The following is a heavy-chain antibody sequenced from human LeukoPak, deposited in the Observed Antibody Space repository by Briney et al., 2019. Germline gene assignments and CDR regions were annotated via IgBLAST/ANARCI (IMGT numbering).Heavy chain of an antibody. Sequence: ASVKVSCKASGYSFTSNYIHWVRQAPGQGLEWMGMICPRDGSTSYAQKFQGRVTVTRDTSTSTVHMELSGLRSEDTAVYYCARDQEAFDYWGQGTLVTVSS. CDR3: ARDQEAFDY. CDR2: ICPRDGST. J-gene: IGHJ4*02. V-gene: IGHV1-46*01. CDR1: GYSFTSNY.